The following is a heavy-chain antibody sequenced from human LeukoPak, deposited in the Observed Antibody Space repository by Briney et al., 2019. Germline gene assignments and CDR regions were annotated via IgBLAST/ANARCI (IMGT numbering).Heavy chain of an antibody. CDR3: ARGSSSGWYIPYYYYYGMDV. CDR1: GGSISSDY. D-gene: IGHD6-19*01. Sequence: PSETLSLTCTVSGGSISSDYWSWIRQPAGKGLEWIGRIYTSGSTNYNPSLKSRVTMSVDTSKNQFSLKLSSVTAADTAVYYCARGSSSGWYIPYYYYYGMDVWGQGTTVTVSS. CDR2: IYTSGST. V-gene: IGHV4-4*07. J-gene: IGHJ6*02.